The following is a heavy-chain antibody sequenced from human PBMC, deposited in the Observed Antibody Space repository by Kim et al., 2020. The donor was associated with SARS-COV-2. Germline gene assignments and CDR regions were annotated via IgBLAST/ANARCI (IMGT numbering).Heavy chain of an antibody. D-gene: IGHD1-1*01. Sequence: YADSVKGRFTISRDNAKNTLYLQMNSLRAEDTAVYYCARASTIGSTKNDYWGQGTLVTVAS. V-gene: IGHV3-74*01. CDR3: ARASTIGSTKNDY. J-gene: IGHJ4*02.